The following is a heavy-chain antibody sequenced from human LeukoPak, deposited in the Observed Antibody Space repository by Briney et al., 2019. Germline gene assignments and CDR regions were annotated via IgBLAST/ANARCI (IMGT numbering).Heavy chain of an antibody. CDR1: GGSISSRSYS. D-gene: IGHD2-8*01. Sequence: SETLSLTCSVSGGSISSRSYSWDWIRQPPGKGLEWIGSMYYTGNTDYNPSLKSRVTMSVDTSKNQFSLKLSSVTVADTAVYFCAKGYTNGVNQEVWLDPWGQGTLVTVSS. CDR3: AKGYTNGVNQEVWLDP. J-gene: IGHJ5*02. V-gene: IGHV4-39*07. CDR2: MYYTGNT.